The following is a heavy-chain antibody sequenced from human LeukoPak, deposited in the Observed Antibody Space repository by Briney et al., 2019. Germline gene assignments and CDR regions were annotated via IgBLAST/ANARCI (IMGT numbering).Heavy chain of an antibody. CDR3: AKHRSTSSYATSNY. J-gene: IGHJ4*02. CDR2: ISDGST. D-gene: IGHD2-2*01. V-gene: IGHV3-23*01. CDR1: GFTFSSYA. Sequence: PGGSLRLSCAASGFTFSSYAMSWVRQAPGKGLEWVSGISDGSTYYADSVKGRFTISRDNSKNTLYLQMNSLRAEDTAVYHCAKHRSTSSYATSNYWGQGTLVTVSS.